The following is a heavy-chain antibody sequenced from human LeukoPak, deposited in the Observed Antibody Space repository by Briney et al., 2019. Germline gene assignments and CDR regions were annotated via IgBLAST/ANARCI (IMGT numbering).Heavy chain of an antibody. Sequence: GGSLTLSCAASGFTFSSYSMSWVRQAPGKGMEWVSSISSSSSDIYYADSVKRRFTISRDNAKNSLYLPMNSLTAEDTAVYYCARDSSSSWYLTTKKGYDYRGQGTLVTVSS. CDR3: ARDSSSSWYLTTKKGYDY. D-gene: IGHD6-13*01. V-gene: IGHV3-21*01. CDR2: ISSSSSDI. CDR1: GFTFSSYS. J-gene: IGHJ4*02.